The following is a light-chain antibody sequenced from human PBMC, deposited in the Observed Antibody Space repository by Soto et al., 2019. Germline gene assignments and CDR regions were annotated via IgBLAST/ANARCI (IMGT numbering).Light chain of an antibody. CDR3: QQYYDNPPLI. Sequence: EIVMTQSPATLSVSPGERATLSCRASRSINRKLAWYQQKPGQAPRLLISGASTRATGIPARFSGSGSGTEFTLIISSLQSEEFAVYYCQQYYDNPPLIFGGGTKVEIK. CDR2: GAS. V-gene: IGKV3-15*01. J-gene: IGKJ4*01. CDR1: RSINRK.